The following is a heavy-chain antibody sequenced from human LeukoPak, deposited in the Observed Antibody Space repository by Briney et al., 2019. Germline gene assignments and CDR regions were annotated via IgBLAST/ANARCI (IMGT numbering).Heavy chain of an antibody. CDR1: GFTFSDYY. D-gene: IGHD6-13*01. CDR3: ARGGSRAPLAY. CDR2: ISSSSSYT. V-gene: IGHV3-11*05. J-gene: IGHJ4*02. Sequence: GGSLRLSCAASGFTFSDYYMSWIRQAPGKGLEWVSYISSSSSYTNYADSVKGRFTISRDNAKNSLYLQVNSLRAEDTAVYYCARGGSRAPLAYWGQGTLVTVSS.